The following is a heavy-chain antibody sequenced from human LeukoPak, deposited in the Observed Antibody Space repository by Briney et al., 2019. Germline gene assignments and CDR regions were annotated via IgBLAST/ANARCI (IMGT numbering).Heavy chain of an antibody. V-gene: IGHV4-39*01. Sequence: SETLSLTCTVSGISISSSNSYWGWIRQPPGKGLEWIGSIYYTGNTYYNASLKSRVTISIDTSKNQIALRLTSVTAADTAMYYCARRRVLLWFGELLGSYFDYWGQGTLVTVSS. CDR1: GISISSSNSY. D-gene: IGHD3-10*01. J-gene: IGHJ4*02. CDR2: IYYTGNT. CDR3: ARRRVLLWFGELLGSYFDY.